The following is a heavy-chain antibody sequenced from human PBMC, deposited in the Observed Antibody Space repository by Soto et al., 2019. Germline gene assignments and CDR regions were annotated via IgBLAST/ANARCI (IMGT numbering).Heavy chain of an antibody. CDR1: RDSVSSNSAA. Sequence: SQTLSLTCAISRDSVSSNSAACSWISQSPSRGLEWLGRTYYRSKWYNDYAVSVKSRITINPDTSKNNLSLQLNSVTPEDTAVYYCARGWHSGRNWFDHWGQGTLVTVSS. D-gene: IGHD5-12*01. CDR3: ARGWHSGRNWFDH. J-gene: IGHJ5*02. CDR2: TYYRSKWYN. V-gene: IGHV6-1*01.